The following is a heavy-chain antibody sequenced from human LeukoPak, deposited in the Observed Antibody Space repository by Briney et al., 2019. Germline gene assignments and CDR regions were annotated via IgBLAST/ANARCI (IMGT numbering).Heavy chain of an antibody. D-gene: IGHD3-10*01. V-gene: IGHV4-59*08. CDR2: IYYSGST. J-gene: IGHJ4*02. CDR1: GGSISSYY. Sequence: PSETLSLTCTVSGGSISSYYWSWIRQPPGKGLEWIGYIYYSGSTNYNPSLESRVTISVDTSKNQFSLKLSSVTAADTAVYYCATSMVRGVISPLSYWGQGTLVTVSS. CDR3: ATSMVRGVISPLSY.